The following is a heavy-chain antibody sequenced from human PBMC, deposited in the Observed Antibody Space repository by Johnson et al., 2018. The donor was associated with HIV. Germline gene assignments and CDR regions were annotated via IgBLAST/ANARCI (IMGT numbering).Heavy chain of an antibody. J-gene: IGHJ3*02. D-gene: IGHD1-7*01. V-gene: IGHV3-30*02. CDR1: GFTFSSYG. CDR3: AKVKLELRYGAFDI. CDR2: IRYDGSNK. Sequence: QVQLVESGGGLVQPGGSLRLSCAASGFTFSSYGMHWVRQAPGKGLEWVAFIRYDGSNKYYADSVKCRFTISRDNSKNTLYLQMNSLRAEDTAVYYCAKVKLELRYGAFDIWGQGTMVTVSS.